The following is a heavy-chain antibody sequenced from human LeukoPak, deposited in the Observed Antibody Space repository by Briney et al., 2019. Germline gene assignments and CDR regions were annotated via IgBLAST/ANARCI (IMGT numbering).Heavy chain of an antibody. Sequence: GGSLRLSCGASGSSFSSYSMNWVRQAPGKDLEWVSSISSSSKYIYYADSVEGRFTISRDNAKNSLYLQMNGLRADDTAAYYCARSPQGTGSPADYWGQGTLVTVSS. V-gene: IGHV3-21*01. J-gene: IGHJ4*02. CDR2: ISSSSKYI. CDR1: GSSFSSYS. CDR3: ARSPQGTGSPADY. D-gene: IGHD1-1*01.